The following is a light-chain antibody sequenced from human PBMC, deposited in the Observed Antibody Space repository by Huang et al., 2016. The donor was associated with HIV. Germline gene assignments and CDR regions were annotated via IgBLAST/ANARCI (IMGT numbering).Light chain of an antibody. V-gene: IGKV1-16*01. CDR1: QGIENY. CDR3: QQYYTYPYT. Sequence: DIQITQSPSSLSASVGDRVTITCRASQGIENYVAWIQQKPGKAPRSLIHRISYLHSGVPSRFSCSGSGTHFTLTINSLLPEDFAFYYCQQYYTYPYTFGQATKLEIK. CDR2: RIS. J-gene: IGKJ2*01.